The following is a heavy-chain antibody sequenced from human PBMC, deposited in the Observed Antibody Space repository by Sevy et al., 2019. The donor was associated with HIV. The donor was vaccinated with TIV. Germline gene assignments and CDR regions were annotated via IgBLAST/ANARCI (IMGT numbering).Heavy chain of an antibody. Sequence: GGSLRLSCAASGFTFSSYAMSWVRQAPGKGLEWVSAISGSGGSTFYADSVKGRFTISRDNSKNTLYLQMNSLRAEDTAVYYCANIVVVPAANDAFDIWGQGTMVTVSS. CDR1: GFTFSSYA. J-gene: IGHJ3*02. CDR2: ISGSGGST. V-gene: IGHV3-23*01. CDR3: ANIVVVPAANDAFDI. D-gene: IGHD2-2*01.